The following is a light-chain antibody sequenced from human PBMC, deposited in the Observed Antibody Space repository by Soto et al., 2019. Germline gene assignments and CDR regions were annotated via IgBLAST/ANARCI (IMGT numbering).Light chain of an antibody. V-gene: IGKV3-20*01. CDR3: QQYINSRWT. Sequence: EIVLTQSPGTLSLSPGERATLSCRATQTVASNYFAWYQQKPGQAPRLLMNGASSRATGVPDRFSGSGSGTDFTLTISSLEPEDFAVYYCQQYINSRWTFGQGTKVDI. CDR1: QTVASNY. CDR2: GAS. J-gene: IGKJ1*01.